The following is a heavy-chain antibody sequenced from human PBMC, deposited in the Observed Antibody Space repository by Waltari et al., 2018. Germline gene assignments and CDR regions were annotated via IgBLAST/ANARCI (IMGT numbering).Heavy chain of an antibody. CDR1: GFTFSSYS. CDR2: ISSSSYI. CDR3: ARDPHDYGDHEGVDI. Sequence: EVQLVESGGGLVKPGGSLRLSCAASGFTFSSYSMNWVRQAPGKGLEWVSSISSSSYIYYADSVKGRFTISRDNAKYSLYLQMNSLRAEDTAVYYCARDPHDYGDHEGVDIWGQGTMVTVSS. V-gene: IGHV3-21*03. J-gene: IGHJ3*02. D-gene: IGHD4-17*01.